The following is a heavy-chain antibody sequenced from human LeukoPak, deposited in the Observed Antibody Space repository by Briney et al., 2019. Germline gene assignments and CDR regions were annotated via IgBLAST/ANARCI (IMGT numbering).Heavy chain of an antibody. CDR1: GYSISSGYY. CDR2: IYHSGST. V-gene: IGHV4-38-2*02. D-gene: IGHD5-18*01. CDR3: ARVGTPMVTIVAPYYMDV. J-gene: IGHJ6*03. Sequence: SETLSLTCTVSGYSISSGYYWGWIRQPPGKGLEWIGSIYHSGSTYYNPSLKSRVTISVDTSKNQFSLKLSSVTAADTAVYYCARVGTPMVTIVAPYYMDVWGKGTTVTVSS.